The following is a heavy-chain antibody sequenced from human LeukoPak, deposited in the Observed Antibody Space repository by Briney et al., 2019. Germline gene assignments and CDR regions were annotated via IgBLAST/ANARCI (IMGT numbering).Heavy chain of an antibody. CDR1: GYTFTGYY. J-gene: IGHJ4*02. D-gene: IGHD4-17*01. CDR3: ARDLGSDYGDYSFDY. Sequence: GASVKVSCKASGYTFTGYYMHWVRQAPGQGLEWMGWINPNSGGTNYAQKFQGRVTMTRDTSISTAYMELSRLRSDDTAVYYCARDLGSDYGDYSFDYWGQGTLVTVS. V-gene: IGHV1-2*02. CDR2: INPNSGGT.